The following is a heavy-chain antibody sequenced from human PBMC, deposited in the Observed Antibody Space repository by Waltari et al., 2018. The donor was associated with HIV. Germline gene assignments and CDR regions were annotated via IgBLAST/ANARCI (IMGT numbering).Heavy chain of an antibody. CDR2: IDPRDSST. V-gene: IGHV5-10-1*01. Sequence: EVQLVQSGAEVKKPGESLRISCKGSGYSFTSYWISWVRQMPGKGLEWMGRIDPRDSSTNYSPSFQGHVTSSADKSISTAYLQWSSLKASDTAMYYCAKLRSGSYDWFDPWGQGTLVTVSS. CDR3: AKLRSGSYDWFDP. D-gene: IGHD3-10*01. CDR1: GYSFTSYW. J-gene: IGHJ5*02.